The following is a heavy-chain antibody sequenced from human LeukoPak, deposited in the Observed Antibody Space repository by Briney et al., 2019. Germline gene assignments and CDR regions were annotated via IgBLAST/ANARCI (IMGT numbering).Heavy chain of an antibody. J-gene: IGHJ6*03. Sequence: GGSLRVSCVASGFNFSYYDMYWVRQAPGGGLEWVSAISGSGDTTFHADSVEGRFTTSRDNSKNTLSLQMSGLRVEDSAVYFCAKDTSAWWYHRAYMNVWGTGTTVTVSS. CDR3: AKDTSAWWYHRAYMNV. D-gene: IGHD2-15*01. CDR2: ISGSGDTT. CDR1: GFNFSYYD. V-gene: IGHV3-23*01.